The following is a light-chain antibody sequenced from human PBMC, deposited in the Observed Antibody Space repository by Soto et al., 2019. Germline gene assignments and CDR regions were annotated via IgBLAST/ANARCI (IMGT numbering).Light chain of an antibody. Sequence: DIQMTQSTSTLSASVGDRVTITCRASHNINDLLAWYQQKPGKAPNLLIYKASSLESGVPSRFSGSGYGTEFTLTISSLQPDDFATFYCQQYSTYSRAFGQGTKVDIK. CDR1: HNINDL. CDR2: KAS. V-gene: IGKV1-5*03. CDR3: QQYSTYSRA. J-gene: IGKJ1*01.